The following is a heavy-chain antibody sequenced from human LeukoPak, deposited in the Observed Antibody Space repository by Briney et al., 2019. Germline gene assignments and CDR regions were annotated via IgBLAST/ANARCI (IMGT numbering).Heavy chain of an antibody. CDR2: ISYDGSNK. CDR3: ARDNPPGIATH. D-gene: IGHD6-13*01. Sequence: GGSLRLSCAASGFTFSSYAMHWVRQAPGKGLEWVAVISYDGSNKYYADSVKGRFTISRDNSKNTLYLQMNSLRAEDTAVYYCARDNPPGIATHWGQGTLVTVSS. V-gene: IGHV3-30-3*01. J-gene: IGHJ4*02. CDR1: GFTFSSYA.